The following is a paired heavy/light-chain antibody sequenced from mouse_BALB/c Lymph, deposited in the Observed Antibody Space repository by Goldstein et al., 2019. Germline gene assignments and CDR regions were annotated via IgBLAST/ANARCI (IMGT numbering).Light chain of an antibody. Sequence: DIQMTQSPASLSASVGETVTITCRASENIYSYLAWYQQKQGKSPQLLVYNAKTLAEGVPSRFSGSGSGTQFSLKINSLQPEDFGSYYCQHHYGTPWTFGGGTKLEIK. CDR1: ENIYSY. CDR2: NAK. V-gene: IGKV12-44*01. CDR3: QHHYGTPWT. J-gene: IGKJ1*01.
Heavy chain of an antibody. J-gene: IGHJ3*01. CDR2: ISSGSSTI. CDR1: GFTFSSFG. V-gene: IGHV5-17*02. D-gene: IGHD2-14*01. CDR3: AREDRYDAAWFAY. Sequence: DVQLVESGGGLVQPGGSRKLSCAASGFTFSSFGMHWVRQAPEKGLEWVAYISSGSSTIYYADTVKGRFTISRDNPKNTLFLQMTSLRSEDTAMYYCAREDRYDAAWFAYWGQGTLVTVSA.